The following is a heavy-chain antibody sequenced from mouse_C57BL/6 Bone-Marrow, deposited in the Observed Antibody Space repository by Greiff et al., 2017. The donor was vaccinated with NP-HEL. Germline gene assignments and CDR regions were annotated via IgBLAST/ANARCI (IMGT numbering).Heavy chain of an antibody. D-gene: IGHD4-1*02. Sequence: QVQLQQSGAELVRPGTSVKVSCKASGYAFTNYLIEWVKQRPGQGLEWIGVINPGSGGTNYNEKFKGKATLTADKSSSTAYMQLSSLTSEDSAVYFCARRGPTGTFDYWGQGTTLTVSS. J-gene: IGHJ2*01. CDR1: GYAFTNYL. CDR3: ARRGPTGTFDY. CDR2: INPGSGGT. V-gene: IGHV1-54*01.